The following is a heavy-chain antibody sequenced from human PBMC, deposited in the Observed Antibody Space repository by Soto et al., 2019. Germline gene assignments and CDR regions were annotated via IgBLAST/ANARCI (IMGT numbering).Heavy chain of an antibody. D-gene: IGHD3-10*01. V-gene: IGHV4-34*01. J-gene: IGHJ6*03. CDR1: GGSFSGYY. Sequence: QVQLQQWGAGLLKPSETLSLTCAVYGGSFSGYYWSWIRQPPGKGLEWIGYINHRGSTNYNPSLTSRVTISVDTSKNQFSLQLSSVTAADTAVYYCARASWDGSGRPNYYYYYMDVWGKGTTVTVSS. CDR3: ARASWDGSGRPNYYYYYMDV. CDR2: INHRGST.